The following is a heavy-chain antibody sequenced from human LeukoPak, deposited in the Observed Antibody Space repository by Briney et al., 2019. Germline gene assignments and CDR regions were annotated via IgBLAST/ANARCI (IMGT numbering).Heavy chain of an antibody. J-gene: IGHJ4*02. V-gene: IGHV3-21*01. CDR2: ISTSSTYI. D-gene: IGHD5-12*01. CDR1: GFTFSTYS. CDR3: MSFRDGYNVFDS. Sequence: SGGSLRLSCAASGFTFSTYSMNWIRQAPGKGLEWVSAISTSSTYIYYADSVKGRFTISRDNAKNSLYLQMNSLRAEDTAVYYCMSFRDGYNVFDSWGQGTLVTVSS.